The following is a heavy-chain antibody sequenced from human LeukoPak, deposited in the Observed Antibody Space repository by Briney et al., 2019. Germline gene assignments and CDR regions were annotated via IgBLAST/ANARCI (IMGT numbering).Heavy chain of an antibody. Sequence: GGSLRLSCAASGFTFDEYGMSWVRQAPGKGLEWVANIKEDGSEKYYVDSVKGRFTISRDNAKNSLYLQMNSLRAEDTAVYYCARDWFCSGGSCYSRVYWGQGTLVTVSS. CDR3: ARDWFCSGGSCYSRVY. CDR2: IKEDGSEK. D-gene: IGHD2-15*01. CDR1: GFTFDEYG. V-gene: IGHV3-7*01. J-gene: IGHJ4*02.